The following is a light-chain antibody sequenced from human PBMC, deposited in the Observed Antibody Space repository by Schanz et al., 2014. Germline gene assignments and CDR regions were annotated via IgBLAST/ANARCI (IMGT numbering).Light chain of an antibody. J-gene: IGLJ2*01. Sequence: QSALTQPPSASGSPGQSVTISCTGTSSDVGGYNYVSWYQQHPGKAPKLIISDVTRRPSGVPDRFSGFKSDNTASLTVSGLQAEDEADYYCSSYAGNNKLLFGGGTKLTV. CDR1: SSDVGGYNY. V-gene: IGLV2-8*01. CDR2: DVT. CDR3: SSYAGNNKLL.